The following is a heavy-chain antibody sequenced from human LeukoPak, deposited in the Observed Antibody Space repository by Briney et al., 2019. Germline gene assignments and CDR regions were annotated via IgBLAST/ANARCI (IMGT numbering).Heavy chain of an antibody. Sequence: GASVKVSCKASGGTFSSYAISWVRQAPGQGLEWMGRIIPILGIANYAQKFQGRVTITADKSTSTAYMELSSLRSEDTAVYYCAIISLRDGYNIFDYWGQGTLVTVSS. CDR3: AIISLRDGYNIFDY. CDR2: IIPILGIA. J-gene: IGHJ4*02. V-gene: IGHV1-69*04. D-gene: IGHD5-24*01. CDR1: GGTFSSYA.